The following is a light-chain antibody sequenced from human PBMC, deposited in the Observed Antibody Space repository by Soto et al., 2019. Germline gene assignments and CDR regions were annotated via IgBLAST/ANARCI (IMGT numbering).Light chain of an antibody. J-gene: IGKJ2*01. Sequence: EIQMTQSPSSLSASVGDRVTITCRASQRISTYVSWCQQRPGKAPKVLIYAASTLQSGVPSRFSGSGSGTDFTLTISSLQPEDFATYYGQQSFRSPPTFCQGTKV. V-gene: IGKV1-39*01. CDR2: AAS. CDR3: QQSFRSPPT. CDR1: QRISTY.